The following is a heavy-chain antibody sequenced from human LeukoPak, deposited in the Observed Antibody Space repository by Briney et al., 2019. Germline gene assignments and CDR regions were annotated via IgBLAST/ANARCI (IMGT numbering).Heavy chain of an antibody. CDR3: ARDRVRYFDWPPYYAMDV. D-gene: IGHD3-9*01. Sequence: GGSLRLSCAASGFTFSSYGMHWVRQAPGKGLEWVAFIRYDGSNKYYADSVKGRFTISRDNSKNTLYLQMNSLRAEDTAVYYCARDRVRYFDWPPYYAMDVWGQGTTVTVSS. CDR2: IRYDGSNK. J-gene: IGHJ6*02. CDR1: GFTFSSYG. V-gene: IGHV3-30*02.